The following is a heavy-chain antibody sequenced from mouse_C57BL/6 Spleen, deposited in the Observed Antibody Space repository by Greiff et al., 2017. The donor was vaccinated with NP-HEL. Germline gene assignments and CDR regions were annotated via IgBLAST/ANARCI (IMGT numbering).Heavy chain of an antibody. D-gene: IGHD2-13*01. V-gene: IGHV1-62-2*01. Sequence: VQRVESGAELVKPGASVKLSCKASGYTFTEYTIHWVKQRSGQGLEWIGWFYPGSGSIKYNEKFKDKATLTADKSSSTVYMELSRLTSEDSAVYFCARHEDRDPYFDYWGQGTTLTVSS. CDR3: ARHEDRDPYFDY. J-gene: IGHJ2*01. CDR2: FYPGSGSI. CDR1: GYTFTEYT.